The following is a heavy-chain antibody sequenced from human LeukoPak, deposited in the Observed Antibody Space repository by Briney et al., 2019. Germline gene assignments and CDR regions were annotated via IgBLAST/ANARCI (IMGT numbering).Heavy chain of an antibody. CDR3: ASMVRGVLDAFDI. CDR2: INHSGST. D-gene: IGHD3-10*01. V-gene: IGHV4-34*01. J-gene: IGHJ3*02. Sequence: SETLSLTCAVYGGSFSGYYWSWIRQPPGKGLEWIGEINHSGSTNYNPSLKSRVTISVDTSKSQFSLKLSSVTAADTAVYYCASMVRGVLDAFDIWGQGTMVTVSS. CDR1: GGSFSGYY.